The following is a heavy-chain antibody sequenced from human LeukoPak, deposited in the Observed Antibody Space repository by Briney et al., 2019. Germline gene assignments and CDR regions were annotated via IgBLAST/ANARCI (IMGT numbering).Heavy chain of an antibody. J-gene: IGHJ4*02. Sequence: GGSLRLSCAASGFIFSNYGMTWVRQAPGKGLEWVANIKQDGSDTYSVDSVKGRFTISRDNAKNSLYLEMNSLRVEDTAVYYCATSGYSGYGIDYWGQGTLVAVSS. V-gene: IGHV3-7*03. CDR1: GFIFSNYG. CDR2: IKQDGSDT. D-gene: IGHD5-12*01. CDR3: ATSGYSGYGIDY.